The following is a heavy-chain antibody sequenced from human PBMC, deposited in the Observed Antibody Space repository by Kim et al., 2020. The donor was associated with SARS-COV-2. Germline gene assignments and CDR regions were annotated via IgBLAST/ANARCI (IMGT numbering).Heavy chain of an antibody. CDR2: IWYDGSNK. D-gene: IGHD2-15*01. J-gene: IGHJ4*02. CDR1: GFTFSSYG. Sequence: GGSLRLSCAASGFTFSSYGMHWVRQAPGKGLEWVAVIWYDGSNKYYADSVKGRFTISRDNSKNTLYLQMNSMRAEDTAVYYWARDLPGRDSDLYCFDYWSQGPLVTVSS. CDR3: ARDLPGRDSDLYCFDY. V-gene: IGHV3-33*01.